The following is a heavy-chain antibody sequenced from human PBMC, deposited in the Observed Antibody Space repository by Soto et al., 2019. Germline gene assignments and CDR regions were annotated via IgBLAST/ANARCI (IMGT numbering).Heavy chain of an antibody. V-gene: IGHV4-34*01. CDR3: TRGIAMKAAVQGGAPDKYFFDS. J-gene: IGHJ4*02. CDR1: GGSFSGYY. D-gene: IGHD3-22*01. Sequence: ASETLSLTCAVYGGSFSGYYWSWIRQPPGKGLEWIGEINHSGSTNYNPSLKSRVTISVDTSKNQFSLKLRSVTAADSAVYYCTRGIAMKAAVQGGAPDKYFFDSWGQGTLVTVSS. CDR2: INHSGST.